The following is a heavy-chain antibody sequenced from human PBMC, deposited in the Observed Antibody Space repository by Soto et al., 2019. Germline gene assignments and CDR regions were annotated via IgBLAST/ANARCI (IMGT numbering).Heavy chain of an antibody. J-gene: IGHJ4*02. CDR2: ISSNGGTT. CDR1: GFTFSSYD. V-gene: IGHV3-64*01. Sequence: EVQLAESGGGMVQPGGSLRLSCVASGFTFSSYDMHWVRQAPGKGLEYVSSISSNGGTTYYGNSVKGRFTISRDNSKNXXYLQMGSLRAEDMAVYYCVRRVSGNYDYWGQGTLVTVSS. CDR3: VRRVSGNYDY. D-gene: IGHD1-7*01.